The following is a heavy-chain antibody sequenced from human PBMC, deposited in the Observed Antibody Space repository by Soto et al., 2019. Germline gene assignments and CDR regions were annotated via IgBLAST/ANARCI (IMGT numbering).Heavy chain of an antibody. Sequence: EVHLLESGGGLVRPGGSLTLSCSASGFAFNTYAMSWVRQAPGRGLEWVSGVSGRGGAPYYADSVKGRLSVSRDKSKNILYLVMNSLKSDDTAKYYCAKETRIMMRVVVIPQDDFYYGMDVWGEAASVNVSA. D-gene: IGHD2-2*01. J-gene: IGHJ6*04. V-gene: IGHV3-23*01. CDR3: AKETRIMMRVVVIPQDDFYYGMDV. CDR1: GFAFNTYA. CDR2: VSGRGGAP.